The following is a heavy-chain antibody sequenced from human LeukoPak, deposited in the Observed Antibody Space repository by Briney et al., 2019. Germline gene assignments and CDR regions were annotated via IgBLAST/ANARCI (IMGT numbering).Heavy chain of an antibody. Sequence: GGSLRLSCAASGFTVSSNYMSWVRQAPGKGLEWVSFIYSGGSTYYADSVKGRFTIPRDNSKNTLYLQMNSLRAEDTAVYYCASPYRSYCSTTSCYPGSFDYWGQGTLVTVSS. CDR2: IYSGGST. D-gene: IGHD2-2*01. CDR3: ASPYRSYCSTTSCYPGSFDY. CDR1: GFTVSSNY. J-gene: IGHJ4*02. V-gene: IGHV3-66*02.